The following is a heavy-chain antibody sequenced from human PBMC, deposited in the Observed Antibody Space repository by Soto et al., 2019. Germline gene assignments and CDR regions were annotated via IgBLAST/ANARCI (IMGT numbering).Heavy chain of an antibody. V-gene: IGHV4-34*01. J-gene: IGHJ6*04. CDR3: AEAILDV. CDR2: INHSGST. CDR1: GGSFSCYY. D-gene: IGHD3-3*01. Sequence: SETLSLTCAVYGGSFSCYYWSWIRQPPGKGLEWIGEINHSGSTNYNPSLKSRVTISVDTSKNQFSLKLSSVTAADTAVYYCAEAILDVWGKGTTVTVSS.